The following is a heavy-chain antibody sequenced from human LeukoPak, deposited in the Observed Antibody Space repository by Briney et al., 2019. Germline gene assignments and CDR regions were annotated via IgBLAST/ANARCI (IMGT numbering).Heavy chain of an antibody. CDR3: ATYGSGSYYTGLDY. J-gene: IGHJ4*02. Sequence: GASVKVSCKASGYTFTSYGISWVRQAPGQGLEWMGWISAYNGNTNYAQKLQGRVTMTTDTSTSTAYMELRSLRSEDTAVYYCATYGSGSYYTGLDYWGQGTLVTVSS. D-gene: IGHD3-10*01. CDR2: ISAYNGNT. CDR1: GYTFTSYG. V-gene: IGHV1-18*01.